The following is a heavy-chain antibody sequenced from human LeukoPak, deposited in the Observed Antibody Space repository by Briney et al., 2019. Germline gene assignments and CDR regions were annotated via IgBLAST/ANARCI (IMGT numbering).Heavy chain of an antibody. Sequence: SETLSLTCTVSGGSISSYYWSWIRQPPGKGLEWIGYIYYSGRTNYNPSLKSRVTISVDTSKNQFSLKLSSVTAADTAVYYCARVQDDFWSGYYTGGWYYGMDVWGQGTTVTVSS. CDR3: ARVQDDFWSGYYTGGWYYGMDV. D-gene: IGHD3-3*01. J-gene: IGHJ6*02. CDR2: IYYSGRT. CDR1: GGSISSYY. V-gene: IGHV4-59*01.